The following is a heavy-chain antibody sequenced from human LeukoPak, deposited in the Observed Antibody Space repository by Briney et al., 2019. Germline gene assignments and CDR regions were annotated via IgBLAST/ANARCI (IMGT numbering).Heavy chain of an antibody. J-gene: IGHJ4*02. Sequence: GGSLRLSCVVSGFTFSSYSMNWVRQAPGKGLEWVSSISSGSSYIYYADSVKGRFTISGDNAKNSLYLQMNSLRAEDTAVYYCARGDRDLYCSSTSCYPVLGGQGTLVTVSS. CDR3: ARGDRDLYCSSTSCYPVL. V-gene: IGHV3-21*01. D-gene: IGHD2-2*01. CDR1: GFTFSSYS. CDR2: ISSGSSYI.